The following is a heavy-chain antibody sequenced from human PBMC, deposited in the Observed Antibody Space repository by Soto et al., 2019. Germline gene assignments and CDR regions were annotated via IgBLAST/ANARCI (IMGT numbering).Heavy chain of an antibody. CDR1: GDSVSSGASH. Sequence: QVQLQESGPGLLKPSETLSLTCTVSGDSVSSGASHWTWIRQSPGKGLEWIGYIYHNATADCNPSLKSRVSISVDTSKNQFSLKLTSATTEDTVVYYCARLYWSTSKRGVWGQGTTVTVSS. D-gene: IGHD2-8*02. J-gene: IGHJ6*02. V-gene: IGHV4-61*08. CDR3: ARLYWSTSKRGV. CDR2: IYHNATA.